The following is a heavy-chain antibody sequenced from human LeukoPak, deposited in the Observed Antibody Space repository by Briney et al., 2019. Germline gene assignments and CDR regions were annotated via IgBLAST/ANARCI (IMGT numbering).Heavy chain of an antibody. V-gene: IGHV4-4*07. CDR2: IYTSGST. CDR1: GGSISSYY. Sequence: SETLSLTCTVSGGSISSYYWSWIRQPAGKGLEWIGRIYTSGSTNYNPSLKSRVTMSVDTSKNQFSLKLSSVTAADTAVYYCASPTHDYYDSSGYYTFDYWGQGTLVTVSS. D-gene: IGHD3-22*01. CDR3: ASPTHDYYDSSGYYTFDY. J-gene: IGHJ4*02.